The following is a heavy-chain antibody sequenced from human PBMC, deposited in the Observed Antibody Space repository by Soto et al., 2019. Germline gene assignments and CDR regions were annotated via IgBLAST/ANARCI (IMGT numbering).Heavy chain of an antibody. D-gene: IGHD6-13*01. Sequence: SETLSLTCTVSGGSISSGDYYWIWIRQPPGKGLEWIGYIYYSGSTYYNPSLKSRVTISVDRSKNQFTLQLGSVTVEDTAVYYCATSYGNAWYTYWGQGTQVTVSS. CDR1: GGSISSGDYY. CDR2: IYYSGST. J-gene: IGHJ4*02. V-gene: IGHV4-30-4*02. CDR3: ATSYGNAWYTY.